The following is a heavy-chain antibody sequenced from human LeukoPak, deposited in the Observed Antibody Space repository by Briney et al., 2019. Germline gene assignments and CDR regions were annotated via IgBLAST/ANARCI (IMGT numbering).Heavy chain of an antibody. Sequence: PGGSLRLSCSASGFIFNTFGMNWVRQAPGKGLEWVSSITNTTIYKYYADSVKGRFTISRDNAKNSLYLQMNSLRAEDTAVYYCARASYGDYSYFDYWGQGTLVTVSS. CDR3: ARASYGDYSYFDY. CDR1: GFIFNTFG. V-gene: IGHV3-21*01. CDR2: ITNTTIYK. J-gene: IGHJ4*02. D-gene: IGHD4-17*01.